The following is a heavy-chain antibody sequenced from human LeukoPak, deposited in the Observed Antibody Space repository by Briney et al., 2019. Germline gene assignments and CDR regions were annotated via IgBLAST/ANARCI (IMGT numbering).Heavy chain of an antibody. J-gene: IGHJ6*02. Sequence: ASVKVSCKSSGGTFSSYAISWVRQAPGQGLEWMGRSIPILGIANYAQKFQGRVTITADKSTSTAYMELSSLRSEDTAVYYCARALYCSSTSCYYYYYGMDVWGQGTTVTVSS. D-gene: IGHD2-2*01. CDR1: GGTFSSYA. CDR3: ARALYCSSTSCYYYYYGMDV. CDR2: SIPILGIA. V-gene: IGHV1-69*04.